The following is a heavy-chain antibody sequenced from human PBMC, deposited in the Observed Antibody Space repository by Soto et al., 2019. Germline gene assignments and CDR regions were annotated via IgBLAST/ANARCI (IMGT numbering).Heavy chain of an antibody. CDR3: ARVSKYRHYYYYYGMDV. Sequence: EVQLVESGGGLIQPGGSLRLSCAASGFTVSSNYMSWVRQAPGKGLEWVSVIYSGGSTYYADSVKGRFTISRDNSKNTLYLQMNSLRAEDTAVYYCARVSKYRHYYYYYGMDVWGQGTTVTVSS. V-gene: IGHV3-53*01. J-gene: IGHJ6*02. CDR2: IYSGGST. CDR1: GFTVSSNY. D-gene: IGHD3-16*02.